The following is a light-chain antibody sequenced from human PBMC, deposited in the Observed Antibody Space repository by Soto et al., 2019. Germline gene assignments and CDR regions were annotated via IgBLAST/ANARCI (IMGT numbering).Light chain of an antibody. Sequence: EIVLTQSPGTLSLSPGERATLSCRTSQSVGSSLAWYQQKPGQAPRLLIFDASNRATGIPARFSGSGSGTDFTLTISSLEPEDFAVYYCQQSSNWPLIFTFGPGTKVDIK. CDR1: QSVGSS. J-gene: IGKJ3*01. V-gene: IGKV3-11*01. CDR3: QQSSNWPLIFT. CDR2: DAS.